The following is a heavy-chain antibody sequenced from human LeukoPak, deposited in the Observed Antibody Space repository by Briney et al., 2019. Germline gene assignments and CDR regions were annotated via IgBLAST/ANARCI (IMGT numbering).Heavy chain of an antibody. V-gene: IGHV3-23*01. CDR3: AKARGSGSYSNYYYYYMDV. CDR2: ISGSGGST. J-gene: IGHJ6*03. Sequence: GGSLRLSCSASGFTFSSFGMHWVRQAPGKGLEWVSVISGSGGSTHYADSVKGRFIISRDNSKDTLYLQMNSLRAEDTALYYCAKARGSGSYSNYYYYYMDVWGKGTTVAVSS. CDR1: GFTFSSFG. D-gene: IGHD3-10*01.